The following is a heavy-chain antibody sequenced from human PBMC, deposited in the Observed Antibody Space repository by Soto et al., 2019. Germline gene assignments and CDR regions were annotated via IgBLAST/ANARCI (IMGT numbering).Heavy chain of an antibody. V-gene: IGHV1-69*06. CDR2: IIPIFGTA. D-gene: IGHD2-21*02. Sequence: QAQLVQSGAEVKKPGSSVKVSCKASGGTFSSYAISWVRQAPGQGLEWMGGIIPIFGTANYAQKFQGRVTITADKSTSTAYMELSSLRSEDTAVYYCARAYCGGDCYQIDAFDIWGQGTMVTVSS. CDR3: ARAYCGGDCYQIDAFDI. J-gene: IGHJ3*02. CDR1: GGTFSSYA.